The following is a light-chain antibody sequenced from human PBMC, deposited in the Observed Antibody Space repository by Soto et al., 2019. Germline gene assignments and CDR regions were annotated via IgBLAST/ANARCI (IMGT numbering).Light chain of an antibody. CDR3: QQYGYSPEANT. V-gene: IGKV3-20*01. Sequence: VLTQSPGTPSLSPGERATLACKASRSVSNSVLAWYQQKPGQAPRLLILGTSTRARGIPDRFSGSGSGPDFTLTISRLEPEDFAVYYCQQYGYSPEANTFGGGTKVDIK. J-gene: IGKJ4*01. CDR1: RSVSNSV. CDR2: GTS.